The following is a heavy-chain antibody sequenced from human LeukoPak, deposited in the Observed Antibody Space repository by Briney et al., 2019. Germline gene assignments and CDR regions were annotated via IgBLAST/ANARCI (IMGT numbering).Heavy chain of an antibody. CDR1: GFSFSSHA. V-gene: IGHV3-23*01. CDR2: ISISGDDT. D-gene: IGHD4-17*01. J-gene: IGHJ4*02. Sequence: GGSLRLSCATSGFSFSSHAMTWVRQAPGKGREWLSAISISGDDTYYADSVKGRFTISRDNSKNTLYLQMNSLSADDTAMYYCANEIRPNDYWGQGTLVTVSS. CDR3: ANEIRPNDY.